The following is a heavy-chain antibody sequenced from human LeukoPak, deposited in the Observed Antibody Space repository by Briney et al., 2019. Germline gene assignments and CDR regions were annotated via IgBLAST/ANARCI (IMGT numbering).Heavy chain of an antibody. J-gene: IGHJ1*01. CDR3: ARSRFCSSTSCYYVSDFQH. V-gene: IGHV1-69*04. CDR2: IIPILGIA. D-gene: IGHD2-2*01. CDR1: GGTFSSYA. Sequence: GASVKVSCKASGGTFSSYAISWVRQAPGQGLEWMGRIIPILGIANYGQKFQGRVTITADKSTSTAYMELSSLRSEDTAVYYCARSRFCSSTSCYYVSDFQHWGQGTLVTVSS.